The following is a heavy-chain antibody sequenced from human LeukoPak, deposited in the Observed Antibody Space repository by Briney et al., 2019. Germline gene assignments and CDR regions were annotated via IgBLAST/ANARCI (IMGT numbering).Heavy chain of an antibody. J-gene: IGHJ6*02. CDR3: AKDLAYYGENYGMDV. Sequence: GRSLRLSCAVFGFTFSSYSMHWVRQAPGKGLEWVAVISYDGSNKYYADSVKGRFTISRDNSKNTLYLQMNSLRAEDTAVYYCAKDLAYYGENYGMDVWGQGTTVTVSS. CDR1: GFTFSSYS. V-gene: IGHV3-30*18. D-gene: IGHD1-26*01. CDR2: ISYDGSNK.